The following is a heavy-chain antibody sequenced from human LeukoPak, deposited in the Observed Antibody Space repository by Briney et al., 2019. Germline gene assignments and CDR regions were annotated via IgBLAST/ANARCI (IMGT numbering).Heavy chain of an antibody. J-gene: IGHJ5*02. V-gene: IGHV4-31*03. CDR3: ARGHDSSGYYLGHWFDP. Sequence: TLSLTCTVSGGSISSGGYYWSWIRQHPGKGLEWIGYIYYSGSTYYNPSLKSRVTISVDTSKNQFSLKLSSVTAADTAVYYCARGHDSSGYYLGHWFDPWGQGTLVTVSS. CDR1: GGSISSGGYY. CDR2: IYYSGST. D-gene: IGHD3-22*01.